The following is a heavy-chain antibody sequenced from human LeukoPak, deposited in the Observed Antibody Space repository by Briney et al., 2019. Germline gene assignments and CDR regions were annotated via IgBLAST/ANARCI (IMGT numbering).Heavy chain of an antibody. J-gene: IGHJ6*02. CDR2: INYGSGST. CDR1: GYTFTTYY. D-gene: IGHD2-2*01. Sequence: ASVKVSCKASGYTFTTYYLLWVRQAPGQGLEWMGIINYGSGSTAYAQNFQGRVTMTRDTSTSTVNMELSSLRSEDTAVYYCARDHGVSAAIYGMDVWGQGTTVTVSS. V-gene: IGHV1-46*01. CDR3: ARDHGVSAAIYGMDV.